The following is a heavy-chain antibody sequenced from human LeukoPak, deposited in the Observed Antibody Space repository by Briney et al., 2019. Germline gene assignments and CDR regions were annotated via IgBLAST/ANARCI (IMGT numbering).Heavy chain of an antibody. V-gene: IGHV1-3*01. CDR1: GYTFTSYA. J-gene: IGHJ5*02. CDR2: INAGNGNT. D-gene: IGHD4-11*01. CDR3: ARRDINYNPWFDP. Sequence: ASVKVSCKASGYTFTSYAMHWVRQAPGQRLEWMGWINAGNGNTKYSQKFQGRVTITRDTSASTAYMELSSLRSEDTAVYYCARRDINYNPWFDPWGQGTRVPVSS.